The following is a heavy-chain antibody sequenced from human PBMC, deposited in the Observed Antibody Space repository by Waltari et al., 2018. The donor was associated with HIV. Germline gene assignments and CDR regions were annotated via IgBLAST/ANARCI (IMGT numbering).Heavy chain of an antibody. Sequence: QVQLQESGPGLVKPSETLSLTCTVSGGSISSYYWSWIRQPPGEGLEWIGFIYYSGTTNYNPSLKSRVTISVDTSKNQFSLKLTSVTAADTAVYYCARSYYASASFDFWGQGTLVTVSS. V-gene: IGHV4-59*01. CDR3: ARSYYASASFDF. CDR1: GGSISSYY. J-gene: IGHJ4*02. CDR2: IYYSGTT. D-gene: IGHD3-10*01.